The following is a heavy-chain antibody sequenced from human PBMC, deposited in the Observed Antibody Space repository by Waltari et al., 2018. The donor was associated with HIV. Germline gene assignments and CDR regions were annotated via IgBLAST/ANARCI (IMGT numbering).Heavy chain of an antibody. CDR3: ARGYDSSATYPDY. V-gene: IGHV3-21*01. D-gene: IGHD3-22*01. CDR2: IGSSPSHI. Sequence: EVQLVESGGGLVKPGGSLRLSCAASGFTFSSASMNWARQAPGKGLEWVSSIGSSPSHIFYADSVKGRFTISRDNAKNSLYLQMNSLRAEDTAVYYCARGYDSSATYPDYWGQGTLVTVSS. CDR1: GFTFSSAS. J-gene: IGHJ4*02.